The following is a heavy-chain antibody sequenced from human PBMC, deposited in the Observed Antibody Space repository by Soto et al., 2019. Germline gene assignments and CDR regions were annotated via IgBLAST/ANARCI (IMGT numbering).Heavy chain of an antibody. D-gene: IGHD1-26*01. CDR1: GFTFSTYG. J-gene: IGHJ4*02. CDR2: IWYDGSHK. V-gene: IGHV3-33*01. Sequence: QVQLVESGGGVVQPGRSLRLSCAASGFTFSTYGMHWVRQAPGMGLEWVAGIWYDGSHKDYADSVKGRFTISRDNSKNTRYLQTNSLRVEDTAVYYCARAVGPFDYWGQGTLVTVSS. CDR3: ARAVGPFDY.